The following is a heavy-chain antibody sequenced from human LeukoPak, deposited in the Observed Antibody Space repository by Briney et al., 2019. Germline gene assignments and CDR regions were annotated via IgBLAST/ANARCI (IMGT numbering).Heavy chain of an antibody. V-gene: IGHV4-34*01. CDR3: ARGLQPVS. CDR2: INHSGST. J-gene: IGHJ4*02. Sequence: PSETLSLTCAVYGGSFSGYYWSWIRQPPGKGLEWIGEINHSGSTNYNPSLKSRVTISVDTSKNQFSLKLSSVTAADTAVYYCARGLQPVSWGQGTLVTVSS. CDR1: GGSFSGYY. D-gene: IGHD1-14*01.